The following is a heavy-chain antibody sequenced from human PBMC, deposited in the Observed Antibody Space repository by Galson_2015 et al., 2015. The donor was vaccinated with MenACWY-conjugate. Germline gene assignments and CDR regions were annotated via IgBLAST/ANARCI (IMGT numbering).Heavy chain of an antibody. V-gene: IGHV3-23*01. CDR3: AKTPHVKVRAYGMDV. J-gene: IGHJ6*02. CDR2: ISPGGGVI. Sequence: SLRLSCAASGIKFSHCGVNWVRQAPGKGLEWISYISPGGGVIHYADSAKGRFTISRDNSKNTLYLQMNSLRAEDTAVYYCAKTPHVKVRAYGMDVWGQGTTVTVSS. D-gene: IGHD3-10*01. CDR1: GIKFSHCG.